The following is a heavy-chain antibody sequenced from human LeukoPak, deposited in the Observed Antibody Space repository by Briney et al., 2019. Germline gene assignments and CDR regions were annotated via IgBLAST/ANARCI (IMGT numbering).Heavy chain of an antibody. V-gene: IGHV4-61*02. J-gene: IGHJ4*02. CDR3: ARDRLGFGAYFDY. CDR2: IYTSGST. Sequence: PSETLSLTCTVSGGSINSGSYYWSWIRQPAGKGLEWIGRIYTSGSTNYNPSLKSRVSISVDTSKNQFSLKLGSVTAADTAVYYCARDRLGFGAYFDYWGQGTLVTVSS. CDR1: GGSINSGSYY. D-gene: IGHD4/OR15-4a*01.